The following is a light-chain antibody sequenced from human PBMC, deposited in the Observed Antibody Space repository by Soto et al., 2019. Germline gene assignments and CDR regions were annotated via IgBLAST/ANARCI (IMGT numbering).Light chain of an antibody. CDR1: SSDVGGNKY. V-gene: IGLV2-14*03. Sequence: QSALTQPASVSGSPGRSITISCTGTSSDVGGNKYVSWYQHYPGKAPKLMICDVSNRPSGVSNRFSGSKSGNTASLTISGLQAEDDADYYCSAFTGTTYVFGTGTKVTVL. CDR3: SAFTGTTYV. J-gene: IGLJ1*01. CDR2: DVS.